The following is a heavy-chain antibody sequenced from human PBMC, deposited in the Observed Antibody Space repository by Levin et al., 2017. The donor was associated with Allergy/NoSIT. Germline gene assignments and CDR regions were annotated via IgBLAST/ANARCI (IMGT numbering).Heavy chain of an antibody. Sequence: GGSLRLSCAASGFTFSTYAMSWVRQAPGKGLEWVSTISGGGSTTYYADSVKGRLTISRDNSKNTLYLQMNSLRAEDAAVYFCANGGARGQVFDIWGQGTMVTVSS. D-gene: IGHD3-16*01. J-gene: IGHJ3*02. CDR3: ANGGARGQVFDI. V-gene: IGHV3-23*01. CDR1: GFTFSTYA. CDR2: ISGGGSTT.